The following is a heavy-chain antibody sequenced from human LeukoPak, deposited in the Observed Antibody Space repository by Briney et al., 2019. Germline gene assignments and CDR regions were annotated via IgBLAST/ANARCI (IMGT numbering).Heavy chain of an antibody. D-gene: IGHD3-22*01. CDR3: AATPYYYDSSGYYAY. CDR2: ISSNGGST. CDR1: GFTFSSYA. Sequence: GGSLRLSCAASGFTFSSYAMHWVRQAPGKGLEYVSAISSNGGSTYYANSVKGRFTISGDNSKNTLYLQMGSLRAEDMAVYYCAATPYYYDSSGYYAYWGQGTLVTVSS. V-gene: IGHV3-64*01. J-gene: IGHJ4*02.